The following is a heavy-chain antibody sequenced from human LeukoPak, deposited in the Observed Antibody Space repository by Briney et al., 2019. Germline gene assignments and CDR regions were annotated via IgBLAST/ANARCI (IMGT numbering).Heavy chain of an antibody. CDR3: AREGERAAAGYYYYMDV. CDR2: INAGNGNT. Sequence: ASVKVSCKASEYTFTSYAMHWVRQAPGQRLEWMGWINAGNGNTKYSQKLRGRVTMTTDTSTSTAYMELRSLRSDDTAVYYCAREGERAAAGYYYYMDVWGKGTTVTVSS. CDR1: EYTFTSYA. J-gene: IGHJ6*03. D-gene: IGHD6-13*01. V-gene: IGHV1-3*01.